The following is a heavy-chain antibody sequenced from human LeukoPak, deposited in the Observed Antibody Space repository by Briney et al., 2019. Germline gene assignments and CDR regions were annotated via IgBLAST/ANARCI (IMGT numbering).Heavy chain of an antibody. D-gene: IGHD6-13*01. Sequence: ASVKVSCKASGYTFTGYYMHWVRQAPGQGLEWMGWINPNSGGTNYAQKFQGRVTMTRDTSISTAYMELSRLRSDDTAVYYCARDQQLQYYFDYWGQGTLVTVSS. CDR1: GYTFTGYY. CDR3: ARDQQLQYYFDY. CDR2: INPNSGGT. V-gene: IGHV1-2*02. J-gene: IGHJ4*02.